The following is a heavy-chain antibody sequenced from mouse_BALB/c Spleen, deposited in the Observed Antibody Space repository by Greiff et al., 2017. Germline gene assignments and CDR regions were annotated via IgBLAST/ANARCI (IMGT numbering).Heavy chain of an antibody. CDR3: ARDYYGAMDY. V-gene: IGHV3-2*02. D-gene: IGHD1-1*01. CDR1: GYSITSDYA. CDR2: ISYSGST. J-gene: IGHJ4*01. Sequence: DVKLQESGPGLVKPSRSLSLTCTVTGYSITSDYAWNWIRQFPGNKLEWMGYISYSGSTSYNPSLKSRISITRDTSKNQFFLQLNSVTTEDTATYYCARDYYGAMDYWGQGTSVTVSS.